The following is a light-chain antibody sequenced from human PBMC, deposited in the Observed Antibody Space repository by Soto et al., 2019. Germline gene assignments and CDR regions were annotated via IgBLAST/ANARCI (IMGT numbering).Light chain of an antibody. CDR1: QSVSSY. CDR2: DAS. CDR3: QQRSNWPPEYT. V-gene: IGKV3-11*01. J-gene: IGKJ2*01. Sequence: EIVLTQSPATLSLSPGERATLSCRASQSVSSYLAWYQQKPGQAPRLLIYDASNRATGIPARFSGSGSGTDFTLPISSREPEDFAVYYCQQRSNWPPEYTFGQGTKLEIK.